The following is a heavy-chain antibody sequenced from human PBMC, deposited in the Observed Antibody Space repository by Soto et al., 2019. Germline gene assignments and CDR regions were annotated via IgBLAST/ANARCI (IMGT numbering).Heavy chain of an antibody. V-gene: IGHV3-48*02. CDR3: ARYGAVPGKRYFYGMDV. D-gene: IGHD6-19*01. J-gene: IGHJ6*02. CDR1: GFTLSTYA. Sequence: EVQLVESGGGLVQPGESLRVSCAASGFTLSTYAMTWVLQAPGKGLEWLSYISSSGSVVSYADSVKGRFTVSRDYAKNSLSLQMNSLSDGDTAVYYCARYGAVPGKRYFYGMDVWGQGTTVTVSS. CDR2: ISSSGSVV.